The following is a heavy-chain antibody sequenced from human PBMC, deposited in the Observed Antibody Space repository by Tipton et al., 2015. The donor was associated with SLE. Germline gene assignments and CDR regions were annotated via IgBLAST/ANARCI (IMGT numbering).Heavy chain of an antibody. CDR2: IYYSGRT. J-gene: IGHJ3*02. CDR1: GGSISSGGYY. D-gene: IGHD3-22*01. CDR3: ARDDSSGYGFEI. Sequence: TLSLTCIVSGGSISSGGYYWSWIRQHPGKGLEWIGYIYYSGRTYYTPSLESRLTISVDKSKNQFSLKLSSVTAADTAVYYCARDDSSGYGFEIWGQVTMVTVSS. V-gene: IGHV4-31*03.